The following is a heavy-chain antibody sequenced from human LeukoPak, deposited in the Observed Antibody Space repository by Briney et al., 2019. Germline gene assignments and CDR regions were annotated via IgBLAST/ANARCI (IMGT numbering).Heavy chain of an antibody. CDR1: GGSFSGYY. Sequence: SETLSLTCAVYGGSFSGYYWSWIRQPPGKGLEWIGEINHSGSTNYNPSLKSRVTISVDTSKNQFSLKLSSVTAADTAVYYCASLYSYYYYYGVDVWGQGTTVTVSS. CDR2: INHSGST. V-gene: IGHV4-34*01. J-gene: IGHJ6*02. D-gene: IGHD4-11*01. CDR3: ASLYSYYYYYGVDV.